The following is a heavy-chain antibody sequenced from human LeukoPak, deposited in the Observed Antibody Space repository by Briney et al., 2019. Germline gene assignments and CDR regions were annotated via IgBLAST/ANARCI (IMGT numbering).Heavy chain of an antibody. CDR3: ARGYSGNLLNFDL. V-gene: IGHV1-8*01. D-gene: IGHD4-11*01. Sequence: ASVKVSCKASGYTFSSYEINWVRQATGQGLEWMGWINPNSGNTGSAEKFQGRVAMTRDTSISTAYMELSSLTSDDTAVYYCARGYSGNLLNFDLWGQGTLVTVSS. CDR2: INPNSGNT. CDR1: GYTFSSYE. J-gene: IGHJ4*02.